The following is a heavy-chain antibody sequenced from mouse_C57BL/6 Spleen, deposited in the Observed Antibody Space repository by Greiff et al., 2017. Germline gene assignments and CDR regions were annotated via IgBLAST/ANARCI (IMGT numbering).Heavy chain of an antibody. CDR1: GYTFTSYW. V-gene: IGHV1-72*01. CDR2: IDPNSGGT. Sequence: QVQLKQPGAELVKPGASVKLSCKASGYTFTSYWMHWVKQRPGRGLEWIGRIDPNSGGTKYNEKFKSKATLTVDKPSSTAYMQLSRLTSEDSAVYYCARWGDYYAMDYWGQGTSVTVSS. CDR3: ARWGDYYAMDY. J-gene: IGHJ4*01.